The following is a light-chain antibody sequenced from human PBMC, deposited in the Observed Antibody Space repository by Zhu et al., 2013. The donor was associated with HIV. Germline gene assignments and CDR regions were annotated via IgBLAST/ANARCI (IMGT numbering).Light chain of an antibody. CDR1: HNILHSSNNRNY. CDR3: QQYYTTPRT. Sequence: DIVLMQSPDSLAVSLGERATVKCRSSHNILHSSNNRNYLSWYQQKPGQPPKVLIYWASTRASGVPERFSGSGSGTDFTLTISSLQAEDVAVYFCQQYYTTPRTFGQGTKVEIK. J-gene: IGKJ1*01. CDR2: WAS. V-gene: IGKV4-1*01.